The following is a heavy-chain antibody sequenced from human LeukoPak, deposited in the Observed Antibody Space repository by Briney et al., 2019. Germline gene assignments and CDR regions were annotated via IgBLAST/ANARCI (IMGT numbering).Heavy chain of an antibody. V-gene: IGHV3-23*01. CDR1: GFTFSSYA. D-gene: IGHD3-10*01. Sequence: GGSLRLSCAASGFTFSSYAMSWVRQAPGKGLEWVSAISGSGGSTYYADSVKGRFTISRDNSKNTLYLQMNSLRTEDTAVYYCAKGRGSGSYYAPPDYWGQGTLVTVSS. CDR2: ISGSGGST. J-gene: IGHJ4*02. CDR3: AKGRGSGSYYAPPDY.